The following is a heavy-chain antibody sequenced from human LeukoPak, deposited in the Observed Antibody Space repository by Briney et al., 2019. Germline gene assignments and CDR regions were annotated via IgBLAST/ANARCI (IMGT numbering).Heavy chain of an antibody. CDR1: GFIFSSYA. V-gene: IGHV3-23*01. D-gene: IGHD3-16*01. J-gene: IGHJ4*02. CDR3: AHRGNYFDD. Sequence: GGSLRLSCAASGFIFSSYAMSWVRQAPGKGLEWVSTIGSVATTTYYADSVKGRFTISRDNSKNTLELQLNSLRADDTAVYYCAHRGNYFDDWGQGTLVTVSS. CDR2: IGSVATTT.